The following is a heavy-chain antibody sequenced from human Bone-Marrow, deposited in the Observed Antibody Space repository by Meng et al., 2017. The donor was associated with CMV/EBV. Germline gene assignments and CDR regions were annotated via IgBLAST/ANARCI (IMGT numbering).Heavy chain of an antibody. CDR1: GYTFTSYY. Sequence: ASVKVSCKASGYTFTSYYMHWVRQAPGQGLEWMGIINPSGGSTSYAQKFQGRVTMTRDTSTSTVYMELSSLRSEDTAVYYCAMTDYYDSSGGWFDPWGQGTLVTVSS. CDR3: AMTDYYDSSGGWFDP. CDR2: INPSGGST. J-gene: IGHJ5*02. D-gene: IGHD3-22*01. V-gene: IGHV1-46*01.